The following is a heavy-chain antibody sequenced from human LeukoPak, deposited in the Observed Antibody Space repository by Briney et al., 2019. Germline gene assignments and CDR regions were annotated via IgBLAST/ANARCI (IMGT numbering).Heavy chain of an antibody. CDR1: GFTFDDYA. CDR2: ISWNSGSI. CDR3: AKDFGKSSSWFDY. Sequence: PGRSLRLSCAASGFTFDDYAMHWVRQAPGKGLECVSGISWNSGSIGYGDSVKGRFTISRDNAKNSLYLQINSLRAEDTALYYCAKDFGKSSSWFDYWGQGVLVTVSS. J-gene: IGHJ5*01. V-gene: IGHV3-9*01. D-gene: IGHD6-13*01.